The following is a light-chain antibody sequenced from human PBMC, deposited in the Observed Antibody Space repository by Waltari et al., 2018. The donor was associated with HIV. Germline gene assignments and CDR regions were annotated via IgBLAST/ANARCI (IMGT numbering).Light chain of an antibody. CDR3: QHYNNWPPMYT. CDR2: GAS. Sequence: EIVMTQSPATLSVSPGERATLSCRASQSVSSNLAWDQQKPGKAPRLLISGASTRATGIPARFSGSGSGTDFTLTISSLQSEDFAVYYCQHYNNWPPMYTFGQGTKLEIK. J-gene: IGKJ2*01. CDR1: QSVSSN. V-gene: IGKV3-15*01.